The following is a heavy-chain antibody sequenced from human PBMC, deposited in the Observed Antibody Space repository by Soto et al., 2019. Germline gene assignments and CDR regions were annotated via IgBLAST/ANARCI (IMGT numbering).Heavy chain of an antibody. CDR1: GYTFTSYA. J-gene: IGHJ6*02. CDR3: ARERITIFGVVPMDGMDV. CDR2: VNAGNGNT. D-gene: IGHD3-3*01. V-gene: IGHV1-3*01. Sequence: GASLKVSCKASGYTFTSYAMHWVRQAPGQRLEWMGWVNAGNGNTKYSQKFQGRVTITRDTSASTAYMELSSLRSEDTAVYYCARERITIFGVVPMDGMDVWGQGTTVTVSS.